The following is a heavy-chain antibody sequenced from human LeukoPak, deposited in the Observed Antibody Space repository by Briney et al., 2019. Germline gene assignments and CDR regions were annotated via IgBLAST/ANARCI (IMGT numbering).Heavy chain of an antibody. Sequence: GGSLRLSCAASGFTFSDYWIHWVRQAPGKGLEWVANIRQDGSEKNYVDSVKGRFTISRDNAKNPLFLQMDSLRAEDTAVYYCAGGAGWLIDYWGQGTLVTVSS. CDR1: GFTFSDYW. CDR3: AGGAGWLIDY. V-gene: IGHV3-7*03. CDR2: IRQDGSEK. J-gene: IGHJ4*02. D-gene: IGHD3-16*01.